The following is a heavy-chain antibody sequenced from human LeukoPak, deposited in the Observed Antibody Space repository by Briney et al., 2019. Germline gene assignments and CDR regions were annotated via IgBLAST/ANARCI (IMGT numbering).Heavy chain of an antibody. CDR1: DLTVSSNY. J-gene: IGHJ6*02. V-gene: IGHV3-53*01. CDR3: ARPLQINCDMDV. D-gene: IGHD1-1*01. Sequence: GGSLRLSCAASDLTVSSNYMSWVRQTPGKGLEWVSIIYVDGSPYYADSVRGRFTMSRDSSKNMIYLQMNNLRPEDTAVYYCARPLQINCDMDVWGQGTTVTVSS. CDR2: IYVDGSP.